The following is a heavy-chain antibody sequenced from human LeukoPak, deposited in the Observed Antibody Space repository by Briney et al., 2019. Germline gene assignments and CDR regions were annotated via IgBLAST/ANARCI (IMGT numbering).Heavy chain of an antibody. J-gene: IGHJ6*03. Sequence: GGSLRLSCAASGFTVSSNYMSWVRQAPGKGLEWVSVFYAGGTTYYADSVKGRFTISRDNSKNTLYVQMNSLRAGDTAVYYCAKLVTGRPSGYMDVWGKGTTVTVSS. D-gene: IGHD6-6*01. CDR2: FYAGGTT. V-gene: IGHV3-53*01. CDR3: AKLVTGRPSGYMDV. CDR1: GFTVSSNY.